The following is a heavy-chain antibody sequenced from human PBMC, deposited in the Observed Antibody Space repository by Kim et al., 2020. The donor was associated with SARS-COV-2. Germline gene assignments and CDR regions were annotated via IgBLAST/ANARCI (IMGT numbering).Heavy chain of an antibody. CDR3: ARLYSDGGWLQYNWFDP. CDR1: GYSFTSYW. J-gene: IGHJ5*02. V-gene: IGHV5-51*01. D-gene: IGHD5-12*01. CDR2: IYPGDSDT. Sequence: GESLKISCKGSGYSFTSYWIGWVRQMPGKGLEWMGIIYPGDSDTRYSPSFQGQVTISADKSISTAYLQWSSLKASDTAMYYCARLYSDGGWLQYNWFDPWGQGTLVTVSS.